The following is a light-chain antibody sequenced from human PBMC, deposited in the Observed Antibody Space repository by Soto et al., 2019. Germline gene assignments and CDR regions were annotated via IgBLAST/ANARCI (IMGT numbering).Light chain of an antibody. J-gene: IGLJ2*01. CDR2: DVD. CDR3: QSQDSSLSGSV. V-gene: IGLV2-11*01. CDR1: SSDIGGYNY. Sequence: QSALTQPRSVSGSPGQSVAISCTGTSSDIGGYNYVSWYQQHPGKAPKVMIYDVDKRPSGVPDRFSGSKSGTSASLAITGLQAEDEADYYCQSQDSSLSGSVFGGGTKLTVL.